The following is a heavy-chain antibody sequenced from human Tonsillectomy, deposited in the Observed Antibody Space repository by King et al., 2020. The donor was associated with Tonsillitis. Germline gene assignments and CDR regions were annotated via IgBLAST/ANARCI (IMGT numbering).Heavy chain of an antibody. D-gene: IGHD3-9*01. V-gene: IGHV4-30-2*01. J-gene: IGHJ5*01. CDR1: GGSISSDTYS. CDR2: IFYSGSA. Sequence: QLQESGSRLVMPSQTLSLTCTVSGGSISSDTYSWSWIRQPPGKGLEWIGYIFYSGSAYYNPSFKSRVTLSVDRSKNQFSLKLKSVTAADTAMYYCARAANDFVWLLNPWFDPWGQGTLVTVSS. CDR3: ARAANDFVWLLNPWFDP.